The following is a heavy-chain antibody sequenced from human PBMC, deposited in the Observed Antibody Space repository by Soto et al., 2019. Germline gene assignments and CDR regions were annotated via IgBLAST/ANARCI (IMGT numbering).Heavy chain of an antibody. CDR3: GREGGVSGHFDY. D-gene: IGHD3-3*01. Sequence: QLQLQESGSGLVKPSQTLSLTCAVSGGSISSGGYSWSWIRQPPGKGLEWIGYIYHSGSTYYNPSLKSRVTISVDRAKNQFSLKLSSVTAADTAVYYCGREGGVSGHFDYWGQGTLVTVSS. J-gene: IGHJ4*02. CDR1: GGSISSGGYS. V-gene: IGHV4-30-2*01. CDR2: IYHSGST.